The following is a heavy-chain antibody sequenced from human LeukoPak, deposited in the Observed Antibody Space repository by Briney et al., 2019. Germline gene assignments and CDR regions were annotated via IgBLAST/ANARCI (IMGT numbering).Heavy chain of an antibody. D-gene: IGHD3-3*01. Sequence: SETLSLTCTVSGGSISSYYWSWIRQPPGKGLEWIGYIYYSGSTNYNPSLKSRVTISVDTSKNQFSLKLSSVTAADTAVYYCASAPTRARAYYDFWSGYPDAFDIWGQGTMVTVSS. CDR3: ASAPTRARAYYDFWSGYPDAFDI. V-gene: IGHV4-59*01. J-gene: IGHJ3*02. CDR2: IYYSGST. CDR1: GGSISSYY.